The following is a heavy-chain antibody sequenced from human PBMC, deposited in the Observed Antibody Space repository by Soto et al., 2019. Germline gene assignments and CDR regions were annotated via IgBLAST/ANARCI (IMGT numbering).Heavy chain of an antibody. Sequence: GVSLRLSCAASGFTFSSYAMSWVRQAPGKGLEWVSAISGSGGSTYYADSVKGRFTISRDNSKNTLYLQMNSLRAEDTAVYYCAKVNGYSGYDFFDYWGQGTLVTVSA. D-gene: IGHD5-12*01. V-gene: IGHV3-23*01. J-gene: IGHJ4*02. CDR2: ISGSGGST. CDR1: GFTFSSYA. CDR3: AKVNGYSGYDFFDY.